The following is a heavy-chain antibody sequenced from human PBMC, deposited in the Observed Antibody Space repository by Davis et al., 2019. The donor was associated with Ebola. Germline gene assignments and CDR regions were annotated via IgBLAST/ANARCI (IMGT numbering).Heavy chain of an antibody. Sequence: SQTLSLTCAVYGGSFSGYYWSWIRQPPGKGLEWIGEINHSGGTNYNPSLKSRVTISVDTSKNQFSLKLSSVTAADTAVYYCAREGYCSGGSCYGVDHAFDIWGQGTMVTVSS. D-gene: IGHD2-15*01. J-gene: IGHJ3*02. CDR1: GGSFSGYY. V-gene: IGHV4-34*01. CDR2: INHSGGT. CDR3: AREGYCSGGSCYGVDHAFDI.